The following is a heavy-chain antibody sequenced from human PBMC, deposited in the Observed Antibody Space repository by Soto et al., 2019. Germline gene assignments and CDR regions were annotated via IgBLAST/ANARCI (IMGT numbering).Heavy chain of an antibody. CDR1: GFTFSSYG. CDR2: ITGDGNRK. J-gene: IGHJ4*02. CDR3: AKRDYYDSATFSPLFES. Sequence: PGGSLRLSCAASGFTFSSYGMHRVRQAPGKGLEWVAAITGDGNRKYYADSVEGRFTISRDNSKKTLFLQMNSLRTEDTAIYHCAKRDYYDSATFSPLFESWGQGVLVTVSS. V-gene: IGHV3-23*01. D-gene: IGHD3-22*01.